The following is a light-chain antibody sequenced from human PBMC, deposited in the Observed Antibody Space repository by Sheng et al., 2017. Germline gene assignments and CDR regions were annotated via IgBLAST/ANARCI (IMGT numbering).Light chain of an antibody. V-gene: IGKV3-11*01. CDR2: DAS. CDR1: QSVSSY. J-gene: IGKJ1*01. CDR3: QQRSNWPRAE. Sequence: EIVLTQSPATLSLSPGERATLSCRASQSVSSYLAWYQQKPGQAPRLLIYDASNRATGIPARFSGSGSGTDFTLTISSLEPEDFAVYYCQQRSNWPRAEFGQGTKVEIK.